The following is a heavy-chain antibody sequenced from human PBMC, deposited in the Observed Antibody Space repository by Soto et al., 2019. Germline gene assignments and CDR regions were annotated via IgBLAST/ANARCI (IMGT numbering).Heavy chain of an antibody. Sequence: SGPTLVNPTQTLTLTCTFSGFSLSTSGMCVSWIRQPPGKALEWLALIDWDDDKYYSTSLKTRLTISKDTSKNQVVLTMTNMDPVDTATYYCARGSGGSCYSPYNWFDPWGQGTLVTVSS. CDR3: ARGSGGSCYSPYNWFDP. CDR1: GFSLSTSGMC. CDR2: IDWDDDK. V-gene: IGHV2-70*01. J-gene: IGHJ5*02. D-gene: IGHD2-15*01.